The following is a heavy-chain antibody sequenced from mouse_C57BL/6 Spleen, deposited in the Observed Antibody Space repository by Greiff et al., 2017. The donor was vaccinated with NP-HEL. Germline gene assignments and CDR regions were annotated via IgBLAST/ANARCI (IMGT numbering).Heavy chain of an antibody. CDR2: ISDGGSYT. CDR3: ARADLDY. V-gene: IGHV5-4*01. J-gene: IGHJ2*01. Sequence: EVQRVESGGGLVKPGGSLKLSCAASGFTFSSYAMSWVRQTPEKRLEWVATISDGGSYTYYPDNVTGRFTISRDNAKNNLYLQMSHLKSEDTAMYYCARADLDYWGQGTTLTVSS. CDR1: GFTFSSYA.